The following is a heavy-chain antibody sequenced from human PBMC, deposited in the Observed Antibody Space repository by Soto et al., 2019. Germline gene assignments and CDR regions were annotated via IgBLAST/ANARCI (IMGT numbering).Heavy chain of an antibody. J-gene: IGHJ4*02. Sequence: GGSLRLSCAASGFTFSNAWMNWVRQAPGKGLEWVGRIKSKTDGGTTDYAAPVKGRFTISRDDSKNTLYLQMNSLKTEDTAVYYCTTDRWWNSGKRFRDYWGQGTLVTVSS. CDR2: IKSKTDGGTT. V-gene: IGHV3-15*07. D-gene: IGHD5-12*01. CDR3: TTDRWWNSGKRFRDY. CDR1: GFTFSNAW.